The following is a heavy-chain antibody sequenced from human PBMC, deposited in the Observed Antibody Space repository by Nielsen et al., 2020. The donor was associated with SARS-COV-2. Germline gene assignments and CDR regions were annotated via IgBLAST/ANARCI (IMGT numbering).Heavy chain of an antibody. Sequence: GESLKISCAASGFSFSSYWMSWIRQAPGKGLEWVSYISGSGSTLYYTDSVKGRFTISRDNAKNSLYLQMNSLRVEDTAVYYCARLRRGAAGERYMGVWGKGTTVTVSS. CDR3: ARLRRGAAGERYMGV. V-gene: IGHV3-11*04. D-gene: IGHD3-10*01. CDR2: ISGSGSTL. J-gene: IGHJ6*03. CDR1: GFSFSSYW.